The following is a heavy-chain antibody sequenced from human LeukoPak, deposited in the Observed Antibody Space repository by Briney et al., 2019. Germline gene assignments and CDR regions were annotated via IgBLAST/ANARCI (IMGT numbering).Heavy chain of an antibody. J-gene: IGHJ4*02. CDR1: GFTFSSYA. Sequence: GGSLRLSCAASGFTFSSYAMSWVRQAPGKGLEWVSAISGSGGSTYYADSVKGRFTISRDNSKNTLYLQMNSLRAEDTAAYYCAKDSAGDYLFDYWGQGTLVTVSS. D-gene: IGHD4-17*01. CDR3: AKDSAGDYLFDY. CDR2: ISGSGGST. V-gene: IGHV3-23*01.